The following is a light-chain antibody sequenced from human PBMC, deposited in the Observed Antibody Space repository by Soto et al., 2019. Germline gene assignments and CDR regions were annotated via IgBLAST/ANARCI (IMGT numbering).Light chain of an antibody. CDR2: GAS. Sequence: EIVLTQSPATLSLSPGERATLSCRASQSVSSYLAWYQQKPGQAPRLLIYGASTRATGIPARFSGSGSGTDFTLTITRLEPEDSAVYYCQQYGSSLTFGGGTKWIS. CDR3: QQYGSSLT. CDR1: QSVSSY. J-gene: IGKJ4*01. V-gene: IGKV3-20*01.